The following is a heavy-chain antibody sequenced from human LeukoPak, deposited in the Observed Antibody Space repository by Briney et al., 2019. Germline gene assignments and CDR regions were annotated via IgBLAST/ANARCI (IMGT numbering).Heavy chain of an antibody. D-gene: IGHD6-19*01. CDR2: INPNSGGT. V-gene: IGHV1-2*02. Sequence: ASVKVSCKASGYTFTSYAMHWVRQAPGQRLEWMGWINPNSGGTNYAQKFQGRVTMTRDTSISTAYMELSRLRSDDTAVYYCARALPSIAVAGTYVDYWGQGTLVTVSS. CDR3: ARALPSIAVAGTYVDY. CDR1: GYTFTSYA. J-gene: IGHJ4*02.